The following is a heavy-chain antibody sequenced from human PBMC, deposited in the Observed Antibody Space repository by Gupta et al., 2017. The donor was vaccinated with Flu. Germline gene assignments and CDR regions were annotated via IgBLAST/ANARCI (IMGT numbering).Heavy chain of an antibody. V-gene: IGHV3-23*01. Sequence: EVQLLESGGGLVQPGGSLRLSCTASGFTFSDYAMNWVRQAPRKGLEWISSIGGTGTTTYYRDSVKGRLTVSRDNSKSTLYLQMSSLRAEDTAIYYCAKGVFCSDGSCYFDYWGQGTLVTVSS. J-gene: IGHJ4*02. D-gene: IGHD2-15*01. CDR1: GFTFSDYA. CDR2: IGGTGTTT. CDR3: AKGVFCSDGSCYFDY.